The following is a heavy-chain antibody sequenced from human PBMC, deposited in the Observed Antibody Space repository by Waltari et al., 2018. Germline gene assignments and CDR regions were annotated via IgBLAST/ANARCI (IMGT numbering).Heavy chain of an antibody. J-gene: IGHJ4*02. D-gene: IGHD3-22*01. V-gene: IGHV4-31*03. Sequence: QVQLQESGPGLVKPSQTLSLTCTVSGGSISSGGYYWSWIRQHPGKGLEWIGYIDYSGRTYYNPSLKSRVTISVDTSKNQFSLKLSSVTAADTAVYYCARGPTYYYDSSGLYYFDYWGQGTLVTVSS. CDR2: IDYSGRT. CDR1: GGSISSGGYY. CDR3: ARGPTYYYDSSGLYYFDY.